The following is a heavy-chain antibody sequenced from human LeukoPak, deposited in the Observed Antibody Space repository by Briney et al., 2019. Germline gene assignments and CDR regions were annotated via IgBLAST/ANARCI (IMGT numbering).Heavy chain of an antibody. CDR3: AKGTVLRYFDWSPIAPNYYYGMDV. J-gene: IGHJ6*02. CDR1: GFTFSSYG. V-gene: IGHV3-30*18. Sequence: GTSLGLSCAASGFTFSSYGMHWVRQAPGKGLEWVAVISYDGSNKYYADTVKGRFTISTDNSKNTLYLQMNSLRAEDTAVHYCAKGTVLRYFDWSPIAPNYYYGMDVWGQGTMVTVSS. CDR2: ISYDGSNK. D-gene: IGHD3-9*01.